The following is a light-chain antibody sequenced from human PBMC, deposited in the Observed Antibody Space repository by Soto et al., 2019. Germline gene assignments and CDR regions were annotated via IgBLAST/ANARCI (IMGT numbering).Light chain of an antibody. Sequence: EILLTQSPGTLSLSPGDRATLSCRASQSLTSSFLAWYQQKPGQTPRLLIYGASIRATDIPDRFSGSGSGTDVTLTISILAPEDGALYFCQQYGRLPLSFGGGTKVEIK. V-gene: IGKV3-20*01. J-gene: IGKJ4*01. CDR3: QQYGRLPLS. CDR2: GAS. CDR1: QSLTSSF.